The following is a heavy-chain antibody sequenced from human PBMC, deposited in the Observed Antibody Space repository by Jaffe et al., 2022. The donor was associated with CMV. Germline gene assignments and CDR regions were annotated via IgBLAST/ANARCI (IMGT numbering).Heavy chain of an antibody. V-gene: IGHV3-53*01. Sequence: EVQLVESGGGLIQPGGSLRLSCAASGLTVSANYMSWVRQAPGRGLEFVSFMYRGGTTFFADSVKGRFTVSRDDSKNTLYLQMNNLSVEDTAVYYCARARGSPTDYFDYWGRGTLVTVSS. CDR1: GLTVSANY. J-gene: IGHJ4*02. D-gene: IGHD3-10*01. CDR2: MYRGGTT. CDR3: ARARGSPTDYFDY.